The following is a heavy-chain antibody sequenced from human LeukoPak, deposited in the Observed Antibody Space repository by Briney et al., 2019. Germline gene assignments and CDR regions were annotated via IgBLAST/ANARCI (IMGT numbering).Heavy chain of an antibody. CDR2: ISSSSSYI. CDR1: GFSFSSHT. V-gene: IGHV3-21*01. J-gene: IGHJ6*02. D-gene: IGHD6-13*01. CDR3: ARDAAAAAYYYYGMDV. Sequence: GGSLRLPCAASGFSFSSHTMNWLRQAPGKGLEWVSSISSSSSYIYYADSVKGRFTISRDNAKNSLYLQMNSLRAEDTAVYYCARDAAAAAYYYYGMDVWGQGTTVTVSS.